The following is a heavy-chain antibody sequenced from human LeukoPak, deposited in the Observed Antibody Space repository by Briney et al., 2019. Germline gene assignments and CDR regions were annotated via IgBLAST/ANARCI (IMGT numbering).Heavy chain of an antibody. CDR3: ATDRMTYLYQLPIFDI. CDR1: GYTLTELS. J-gene: IGHJ3*02. Sequence: ASVKVSCKVSGYTLTELSMHWVRQAPGKGLEWMGGFDPEDGETIYAQKFQGRVTMTEDTSTDTAYMELSSLRSEDTAVYYCATDRMTYLYQLPIFDIWGQGTMVTVSS. D-gene: IGHD2-2*01. CDR2: FDPEDGET. V-gene: IGHV1-24*01.